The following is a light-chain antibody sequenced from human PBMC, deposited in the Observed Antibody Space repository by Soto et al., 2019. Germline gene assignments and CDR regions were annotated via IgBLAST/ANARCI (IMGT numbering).Light chain of an antibody. Sequence: QSVLTQPASVSGSPGQSITIACTGTSSDVGSYNLVSWYQQRPGKAPKLIIYEGSKRPSGVSIRFSASKSGNTASLTISGLQAEDESDYYCGSYARSGTYVFGTGTKVIVL. V-gene: IGLV2-23*01. CDR2: EGS. CDR1: SSDVGSYNL. CDR3: GSYARSGTYV. J-gene: IGLJ1*01.